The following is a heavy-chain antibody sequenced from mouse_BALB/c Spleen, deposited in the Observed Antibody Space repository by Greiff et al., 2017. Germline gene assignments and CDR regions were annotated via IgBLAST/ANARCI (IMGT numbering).Heavy chain of an antibody. Sequence: VQGVESGPGLVAPSQSLSITCTVSGFSLTSYGVHWVRQPPGKGLEWLGVIWAGGSTNYNSALMSRLSISKDNSKSQVFLKMNSLQTDDTAMYYCARDRGYYYGSSYNYFDYWGQGTTLTVSS. D-gene: IGHD1-1*01. J-gene: IGHJ2*01. V-gene: IGHV2-9*02. CDR1: GFSLTSYG. CDR3: ARDRGYYYGSSYNYFDY. CDR2: IWAGGST.